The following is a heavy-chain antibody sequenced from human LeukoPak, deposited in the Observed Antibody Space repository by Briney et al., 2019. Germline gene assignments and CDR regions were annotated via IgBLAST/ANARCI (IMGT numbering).Heavy chain of an antibody. V-gene: IGHV5-51*01. CDR1: GYSFVSHW. D-gene: IGHD3-3*01. Sequence: GESLKISCKASGYSFVSHWIVWVRQMPGKGLEWLGIIYPGDSDTRYSPSFRGQVTISADKSISTAYLQWNSLRASDTAMYYCARRPSYDFWSGYYGVDGLDIWGLGTMVTVSS. J-gene: IGHJ3*02. CDR2: IYPGDSDT. CDR3: ARRPSYDFWSGYYGVDGLDI.